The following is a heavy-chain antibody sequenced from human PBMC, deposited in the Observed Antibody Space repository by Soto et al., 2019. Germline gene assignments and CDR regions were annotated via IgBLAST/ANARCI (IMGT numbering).Heavy chain of an antibody. J-gene: IGHJ4*02. CDR1: GFTLSNYW. CDR3: AGGTGWIYDY. D-gene: IGHD5-12*01. Sequence: EVKLVESGGGLVQPGGSLRLSCAGSGFTLSNYWINWVRRSPGKGLEWVGNINQDGSAKYYVESVKGRFTNSRDNAKNVVYLTMNSLREDDTALEDCAGGTGWIYDYWGQGTLVTVSS. CDR2: INQDGSAK. V-gene: IGHV3-7*04.